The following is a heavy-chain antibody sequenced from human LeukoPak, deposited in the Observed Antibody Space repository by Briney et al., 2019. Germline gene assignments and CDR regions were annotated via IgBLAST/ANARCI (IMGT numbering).Heavy chain of an antibody. J-gene: IGHJ6*02. D-gene: IGHD3-9*01. CDR3: ARGPLTYYDILTGYRQYYGMDV. V-gene: IGHV4-34*01. CDR2: INHSGST. CDR1: GGSFSGYY. Sequence: PSETLSLTCAVYGGSFSGYYWIWIRQPPGKGLEWIGEINHSGSTNYNPSLKSRVTISVDTSKNQFSLKLSSVTAADTAVYYCARGPLTYYDILTGYRQYYGMDVWGQGTTVTVSS.